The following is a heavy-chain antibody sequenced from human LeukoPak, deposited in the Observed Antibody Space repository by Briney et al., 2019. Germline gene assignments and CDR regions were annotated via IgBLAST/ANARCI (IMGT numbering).Heavy chain of an antibody. V-gene: IGHV3-9*01. Sequence: GRSLTLSCAASGFTFDDYAMHWVRQAPGKGLEWVSGISWNSGSIGYADSVKGRFTISRDNAKNSLYLQMNSLRAEDTALYYCAKDKGWLQSYFDYWGQGTLVTVSS. J-gene: IGHJ4*02. CDR2: ISWNSGSI. CDR1: GFTFDDYA. D-gene: IGHD5-24*01. CDR3: AKDKGWLQSYFDY.